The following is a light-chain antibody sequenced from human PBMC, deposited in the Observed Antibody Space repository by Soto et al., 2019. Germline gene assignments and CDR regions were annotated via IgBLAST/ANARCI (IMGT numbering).Light chain of an antibody. CDR3: GADHGSGSNFVV. V-gene: IGLV9-49*01. J-gene: IGLJ2*01. CDR1: SGYSNYK. CDR2: VGTGGIVG. Sequence: QSVLTQPPSASASLGASVTLTCTLSSGYSNYKVDWYQQRPGKGPRFAMRVGTGGIVGSKGDGIPDRFSVLGSGLNRYLTINNIQEEDESDYHCGADHGSGSNFVVFGGGTKLTVL.